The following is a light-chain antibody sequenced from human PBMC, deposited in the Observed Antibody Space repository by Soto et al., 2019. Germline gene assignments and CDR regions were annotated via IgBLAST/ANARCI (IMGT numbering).Light chain of an antibody. J-gene: IGKJ5*01. V-gene: IGKV1-27*01. CDR3: QKYNSAPLT. CDR2: DAS. Sequence: DIQMTESPSALSASLAARVTITCRASQDIRNFLAWYQKKPGKAPRLLIYDASALHPGVPSRFSGSGSGTDFTLTISSLQPEDVATYYCQKYNSAPLTFGPGTRLEIK. CDR1: QDIRNF.